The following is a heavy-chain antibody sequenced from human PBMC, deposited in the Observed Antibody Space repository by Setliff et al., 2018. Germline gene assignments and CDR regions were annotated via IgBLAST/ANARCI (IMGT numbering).Heavy chain of an antibody. Sequence: GGSLRLSCAASGFTFSSYAMHWVRQASGKGLEWVAVISYDGSNKYYADSVKGRFTISRDNSKNTLYLQMNSLRAEDTAVYYCAKGRDYGDYYYYYGMDVWGQGTTVTVSS. CDR2: ISYDGSNK. CDR1: GFTFSSYA. J-gene: IGHJ6*02. CDR3: AKGRDYGDYYYYYGMDV. D-gene: IGHD4-17*01. V-gene: IGHV3-30-3*01.